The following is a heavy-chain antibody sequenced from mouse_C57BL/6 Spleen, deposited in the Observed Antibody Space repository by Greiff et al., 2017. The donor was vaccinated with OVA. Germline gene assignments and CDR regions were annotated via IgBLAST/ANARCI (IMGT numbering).Heavy chain of an antibody. D-gene: IGHD1-1*01. CDR2: INYDGSST. CDR3: ARDRDGSSYGRYFDV. Sequence: EVQLVESEGGLVQPGSSMKLSCTASGFTFSDYYMAWVRQVPEKGLEWVANINYDGSSTYYLDSLKSRFIISRDNAKNILYLQMSSLKSEDTATYYCARDRDGSSYGRYFDVWGTGTTVTVSS. J-gene: IGHJ1*03. V-gene: IGHV5-16*01. CDR1: GFTFSDYY.